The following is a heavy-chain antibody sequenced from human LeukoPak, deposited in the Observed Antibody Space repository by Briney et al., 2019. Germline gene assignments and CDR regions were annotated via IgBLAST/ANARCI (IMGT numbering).Heavy chain of an antibody. CDR1: GFTVSSNY. CDR3: ATSGGSYWS. D-gene: IGHD1-26*01. J-gene: IGHJ5*02. Sequence: GGSLRLSCAASGFTVSSNYMSWVRQAPGKGLEWVSFIYSDNTHYSDSVKGRFTISRDNSKNTLYLQMNSLRAEDTAVYYCATSGGSYWSWGQGTLVTVSS. V-gene: IGHV3-53*01. CDR2: IYSDNT.